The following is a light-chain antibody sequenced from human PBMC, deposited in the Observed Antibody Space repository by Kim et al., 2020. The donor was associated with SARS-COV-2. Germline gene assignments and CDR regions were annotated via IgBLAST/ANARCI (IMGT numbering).Light chain of an antibody. CDR2: DKN. CDR1: SLRSNY. J-gene: IGLJ3*02. V-gene: IGLV3-19*01. Sequence: ALGPTVTSTCHGASLRSNYASCYQQPPGQAPVLVIYDKNNRPSGIPDRFSGSKSGTTASLSISGGQAEDEADYYCSSWDSSGNHWVFGGGTQLTVL. CDR3: SSWDSSGNHWV.